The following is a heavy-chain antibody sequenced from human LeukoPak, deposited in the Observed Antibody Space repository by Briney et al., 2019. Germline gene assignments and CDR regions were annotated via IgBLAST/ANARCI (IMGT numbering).Heavy chain of an antibody. V-gene: IGHV1-2*02. J-gene: IGHJ4*02. CDR3: TSGSSRWLALKNYFFDW. CDR2: INPNSGST. CDR1: GYTFTVYY. D-gene: IGHD6-13*01. Sequence: ASVNLSCKASGYTFTVYYIHWVRQAPGQALEWLVWINPNSGSTNYAQKFEGQVTMTRDTSISTAYMELSRLRCDDPAVYYCTSGSSRWLALKNYFFDWWGQGTLVTVS.